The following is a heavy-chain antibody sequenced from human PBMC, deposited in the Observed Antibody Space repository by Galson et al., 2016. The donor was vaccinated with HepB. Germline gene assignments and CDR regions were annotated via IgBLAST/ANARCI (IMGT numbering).Heavy chain of an antibody. Sequence: SVKVSCKAHGGTFNSYNINWVRQAPGQGLEWMGGIIPFVGTTKYAQKFQGRVTITADESSPTVYMELNSLRSEDMAVYYCVRVRGDPNWFDPWGQGTLVIVSS. J-gene: IGHJ5*02. CDR1: GGTFNSYN. V-gene: IGHV1-69*13. CDR3: VRVRGDPNWFDP. D-gene: IGHD3-10*01. CDR2: IIPFVGTT.